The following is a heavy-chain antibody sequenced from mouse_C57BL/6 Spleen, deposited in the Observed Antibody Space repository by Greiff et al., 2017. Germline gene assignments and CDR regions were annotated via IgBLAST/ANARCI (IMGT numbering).Heavy chain of an antibody. CDR3: ARTGTEGYYAMDY. Sequence: EVQLQESGPELVKPGASVKISCKASGYSFTDYNMNWVKQSNGKSLEWIGVINPNYGTTSYNQKFKGKATLTVDQSYSTAYMQLNSLTSEDSAVYYCARTGTEGYYAMDYWGQGTSVTVSS. CDR1: GYSFTDYN. J-gene: IGHJ4*01. V-gene: IGHV1-39*01. D-gene: IGHD4-1*01. CDR2: INPNYGTT.